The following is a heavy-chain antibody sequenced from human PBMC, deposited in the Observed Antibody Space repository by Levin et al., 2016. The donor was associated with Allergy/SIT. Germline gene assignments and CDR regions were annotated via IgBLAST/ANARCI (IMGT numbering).Heavy chain of an antibody. CDR2: ISATGGTP. J-gene: IGHJ4*02. D-gene: IGHD3-10*01. CDR1: GFTFDTYA. Sequence: GESLKISCAASGFTFDTYAMCWVRQAPGKGLEWVACISATGGTPYYRDSVKGRFTISRDNSRNMLYLQMNSLRAEDTAVYYCPKSMRFGTKSPHENWGQGTLVTVSS. V-gene: IGHV3-23*01. CDR3: PKSMRFGTKSPHEN.